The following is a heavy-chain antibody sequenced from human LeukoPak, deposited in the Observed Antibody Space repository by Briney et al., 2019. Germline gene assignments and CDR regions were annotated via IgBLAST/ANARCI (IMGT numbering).Heavy chain of an antibody. CDR1: GGSISSSSYY. CDR3: ARHKIVLMVYAPTGLDY. D-gene: IGHD2-8*01. CDR2: IYYSGST. Sequence: PSETLSLTCTVSGGSISSSSYYWGWIRQPPGRGLEWIGSIYYSGSTYYNPSLKSRVTISVDTSKNQFSLKPSSVTAADTAVYYCARHKIVLMVYAPTGLDYWGQGTLVTVSS. J-gene: IGHJ4*02. V-gene: IGHV4-39*01.